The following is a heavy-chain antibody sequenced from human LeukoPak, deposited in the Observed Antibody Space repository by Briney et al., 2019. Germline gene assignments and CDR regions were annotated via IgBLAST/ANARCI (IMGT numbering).Heavy chain of an antibody. Sequence: PSETLSLTCTASGGSISSSSYYWGWIRQPPGKGLEWIGSIYYSGSTYYNPSLKSRVTISVDTSKNQFSLKLSSVTAADTAVYYCARGLGSYGPFIMGYWGQGTLVTVSS. D-gene: IGHD5-18*01. V-gene: IGHV4-39*07. J-gene: IGHJ4*02. CDR2: IYYSGST. CDR1: GGSISSSSYY. CDR3: ARGLGSYGPFIMGY.